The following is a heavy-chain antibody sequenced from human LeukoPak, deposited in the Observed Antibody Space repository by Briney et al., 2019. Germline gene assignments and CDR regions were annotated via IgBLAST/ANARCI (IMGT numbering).Heavy chain of an antibody. CDR3: ARSRWTIFGVVIKSLYYFDY. D-gene: IGHD3-3*01. CDR2: IIPIFGTA. J-gene: IGHJ4*02. CDR1: GGTFISYA. V-gene: IGHV1-69*01. Sequence: SVKVSCKASGGTFISYAISWVRQAPGQGLEWMGGIIPIFGTANYAQKFQGRVTITADESTSTAYMELSSLRSEDTAVYYCARSRWTIFGVVIKSLYYFDYWGQGTLVTVSS.